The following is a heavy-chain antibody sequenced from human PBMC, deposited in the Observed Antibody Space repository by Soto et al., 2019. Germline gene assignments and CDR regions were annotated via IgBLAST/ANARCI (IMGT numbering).Heavy chain of an antibody. J-gene: IGHJ5*02. Sequence: TLSLTCAVSGGSISSGGYSWSWIRQPPGKGLEWIGYIYHSGSTYYNPSLKSRVTISVDRSKSQFSLKLSSVTAADTAVYYCARVDVYSGYYPNWFDPWGQGTLVTVSS. V-gene: IGHV4-30-2*01. CDR3: ARVDVYSGYYPNWFDP. D-gene: IGHD3-22*01. CDR2: IYHSGST. CDR1: GGSISSGGYS.